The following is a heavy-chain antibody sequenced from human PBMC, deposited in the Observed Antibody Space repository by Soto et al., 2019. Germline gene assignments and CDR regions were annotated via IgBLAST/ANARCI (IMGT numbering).Heavy chain of an antibody. V-gene: IGHV1-18*01. D-gene: IGHD1-26*01. Sequence: QVQLVQSGAEVKKPGASVKVSCEAYGYTFRNYGITWVRQAPGQGLEWMGWVSAYNRNTNYAQKFQETVTMTTDPSTSTPYLELRRLSSDDTALYLCARETQWESLPYWGQGTLVTVSS. CDR3: ARETQWESLPY. CDR1: GYTFRNYG. J-gene: IGHJ4*02. CDR2: VSAYNRNT.